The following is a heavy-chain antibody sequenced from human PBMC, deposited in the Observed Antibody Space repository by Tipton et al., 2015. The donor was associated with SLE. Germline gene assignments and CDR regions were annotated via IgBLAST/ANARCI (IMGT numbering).Heavy chain of an antibody. V-gene: IGHV4-34*01. CDR3: ARALQNYFDY. CDR2: INHSGST. J-gene: IGHJ4*02. CDR1: GGSISSYY. Sequence: TLSLTCTVSGGSISSYYWSWIRQPPGKGLEWIGEINHSGSTNYNPSLKSRVTISVDTSKNQFSLKLSSVTAADTAVYYCARALQNYFDYWGQGTLVTVSS.